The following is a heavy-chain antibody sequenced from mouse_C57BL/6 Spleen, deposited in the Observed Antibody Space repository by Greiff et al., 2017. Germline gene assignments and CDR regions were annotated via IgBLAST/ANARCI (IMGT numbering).Heavy chain of an antibody. V-gene: IGHV10-1*01. Sequence: EVQGVESGGGFVQPKGSLKLSCAASGFSFNTYAMNWVRQAPGKGLEWVARIRSKSNNYATYYADSVKDRFTISRDDSESMLYLQMNSLKTEDTAMYYCVNGCPWFAYWGQGTLVTVSA. D-gene: IGHD1-2*01. J-gene: IGHJ3*01. CDR1: GFSFNTYA. CDR3: VNGCPWFAY. CDR2: IRSKSNNYAT.